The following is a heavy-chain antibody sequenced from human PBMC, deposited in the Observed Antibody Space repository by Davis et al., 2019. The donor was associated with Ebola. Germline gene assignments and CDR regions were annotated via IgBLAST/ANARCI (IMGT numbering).Heavy chain of an antibody. CDR2: FIPLSGAP. V-gene: IGHV1-69*13. Sequence: AASVKVSCKASGGPFNSFTITWVRQAPGQGLEWMGGFIPLSGAPSYAQTFPGRVTFSAAGSTRTAYMELSSLRSEDTAVYYCAKELHSLHNCFDSWGQGTLITVSS. J-gene: IGHJ4*02. CDR3: AKELHSLHNCFDS. CDR1: GGPFNSFT. D-gene: IGHD5-24*01.